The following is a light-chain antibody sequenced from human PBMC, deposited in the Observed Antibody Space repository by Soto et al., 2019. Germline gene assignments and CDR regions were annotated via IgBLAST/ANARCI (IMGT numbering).Light chain of an antibody. CDR3: SSYASSSTWV. V-gene: IGLV2-14*01. Sequence: QSALTQPASVSGSPGQSITISCTGTSSDVGGYNYVSWYQQHPGKAPKLMIYEVSNRPSGVSNRCSGYKSGSKASLTISGTQADDEADYYCSSYASSSTWVFGRGTQLTDL. CDR2: EVS. CDR1: SSDVGGYNY. J-gene: IGLJ3*02.